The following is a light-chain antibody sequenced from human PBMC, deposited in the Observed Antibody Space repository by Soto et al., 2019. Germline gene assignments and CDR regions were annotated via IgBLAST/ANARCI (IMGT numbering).Light chain of an antibody. V-gene: IGKV1-33*01. CDR2: DAS. Sequence: DIQMTQSPASLSASVGDRVTITCQASRDIDKFLNWYQQKPGKAPKLLIDDASNLATGVPSRFSGSGSGTHFTFTLSSLQDKDVATYYCQQYDDLPITFGQGTRL. CDR1: RDIDKF. J-gene: IGKJ5*01. CDR3: QQYDDLPIT.